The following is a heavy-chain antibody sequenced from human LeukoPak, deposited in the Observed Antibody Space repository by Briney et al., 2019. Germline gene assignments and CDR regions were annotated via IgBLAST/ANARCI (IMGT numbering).Heavy chain of an antibody. CDR2: IYPGDSDT. J-gene: IGHJ4*02. D-gene: IGHD1-26*01. V-gene: IGHV5-51*07. CDR1: GYNFSNYW. Sequence: GESLKISCKGSGYNFSNYWIAWLHQMPGKGLEWMGIIYPGDSDTRYSPSFQGQVTISADKSISTAYLQWSSLKASDTAIYYCAKRETHSWHFDYWGQGALVTVSS. CDR3: AKRETHSWHFDY.